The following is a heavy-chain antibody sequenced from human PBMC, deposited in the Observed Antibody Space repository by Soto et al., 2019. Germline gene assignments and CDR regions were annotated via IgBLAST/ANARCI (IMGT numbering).Heavy chain of an antibody. V-gene: IGHV4-30-4*01. D-gene: IGHD3-22*01. J-gene: IGHJ6*03. CDR1: GGSISSGDYY. CDR3: AGGADPYYGSVYYSG. Sequence: SETVSLTCTVSGGSISSGDYYWSWIRQPPGKGLEWIGYIYYSGSTYYNPSLKSRVTISVDTSKNQFSLKLSSVTAADTAVYYFAGGADPYYGSVYYSGGGKETRVT. CDR2: IYYSGST.